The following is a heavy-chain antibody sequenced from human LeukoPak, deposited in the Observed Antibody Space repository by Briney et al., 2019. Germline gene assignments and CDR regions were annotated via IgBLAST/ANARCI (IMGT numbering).Heavy chain of an antibody. Sequence: PSETLSLTCTVSGGSISSYYWSWLRQPAGKGLEWIGRIYTSGSTNYNPSLKSRVTMSVDTSKNQFSLKLSSVTAADTAVYYCASSGSYYAEYFQHWGQGTLVTVSS. V-gene: IGHV4-4*07. D-gene: IGHD1-26*01. CDR2: IYTSGST. CDR1: GGSISSYY. J-gene: IGHJ1*01. CDR3: ASSGSYYAEYFQH.